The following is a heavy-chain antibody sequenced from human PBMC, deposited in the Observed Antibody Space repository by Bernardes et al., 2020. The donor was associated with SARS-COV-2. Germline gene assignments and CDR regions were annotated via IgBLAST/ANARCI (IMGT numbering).Heavy chain of an antibody. CDR3: ARDEPEFYDTSGFYYFDS. Sequence: ASVKVSCKTSGYAFSSYGVSWVRQAPGQGFEWMGWISADSGDTHYPQRLQGRVTMTIDTSTDTAYMELRSLRSDDTAVYYCARDEPEFYDTSGFYYFDSWGQGTQVTVSS. J-gene: IGHJ4*02. CDR2: ISADSGDT. V-gene: IGHV1-18*01. D-gene: IGHD3-22*01. CDR1: GYAFSSYG.